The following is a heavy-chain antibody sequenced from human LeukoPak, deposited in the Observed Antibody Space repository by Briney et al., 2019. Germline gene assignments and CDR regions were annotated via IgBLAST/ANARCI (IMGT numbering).Heavy chain of an antibody. J-gene: IGHJ3*01. CDR1: GFTFNSYG. CDR3: AREFPTDTFDF. V-gene: IGHV3-30*03. CDR2: ISYDGGSK. Sequence: GTSLSLSCVASGFTFNSYGMHWARQAPGKGLEWLAGISYDGGSKYYADSVKGRFTISRDNSKKKLFLHMTSLRAEDTAVFYCAREFPTDTFDFWGQGTMVTVSS.